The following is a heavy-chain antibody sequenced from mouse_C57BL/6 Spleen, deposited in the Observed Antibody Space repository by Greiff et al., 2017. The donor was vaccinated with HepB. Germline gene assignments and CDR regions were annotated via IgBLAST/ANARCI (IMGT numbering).Heavy chain of an antibody. CDR3: ARVYGSSYHYAMDY. CDR2: ISSGSSTI. D-gene: IGHD1-1*01. Sequence: EVKLVESGGGLVKPGGSLKLSCAASGFTFSDYGMHWVRQAPEKGLEWVAYISSGSSTIYYADTGKGRFTISRDNAKNTLFLQMTSLRSEDTAMYYCARVYGSSYHYAMDYWGQGTSVTVSS. V-gene: IGHV5-17*01. J-gene: IGHJ4*01. CDR1: GFTFSDYG.